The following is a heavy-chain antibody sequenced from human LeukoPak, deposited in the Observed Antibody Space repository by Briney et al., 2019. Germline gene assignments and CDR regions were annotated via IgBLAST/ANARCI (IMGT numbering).Heavy chain of an antibody. V-gene: IGHV3-49*04. CDR1: GFTFGDYA. CDR3: TRSYVDTAMVFDY. CDR2: IRSKAYGGTT. D-gene: IGHD5-18*01. J-gene: IGHJ4*02. Sequence: TGGSLRLSCTASGFTFGDYAMSWVRQAPGKGLEWVGFIRSKAYGGTTEYAASVKGRFTISRDDSKSIAYLQMNSLKTEDTAVYYCTRSYVDTAMVFDYWGQGTLVTVSS.